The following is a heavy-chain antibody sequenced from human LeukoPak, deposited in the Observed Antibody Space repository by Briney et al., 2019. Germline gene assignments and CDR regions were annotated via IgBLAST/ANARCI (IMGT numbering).Heavy chain of an antibody. V-gene: IGHV5-10-1*01. J-gene: IGHJ2*01. D-gene: IGHD2-2*01. Sequence: RSGESLKISCKGSGYSFTSYWISWVRQMPGKGLEWMGRIDPSDSYTNYSPSFQGHVTISADKSISTAYLQWSSLKASDTAMYYCARQYCSSTSCPAYWYFDLWGRGTLVTVSS. CDR3: ARQYCSSTSCPAYWYFDL. CDR1: GYSFTSYW. CDR2: IDPSDSYT.